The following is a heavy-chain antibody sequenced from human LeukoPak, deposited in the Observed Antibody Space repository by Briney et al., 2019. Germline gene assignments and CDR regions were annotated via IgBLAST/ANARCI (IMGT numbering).Heavy chain of an antibody. Sequence: GGSLRLSCAASGFTFSSYDMRWVRQATGKGLEWVSAIGTAGDTYYPGSVKGRFTISRENAKNSLYLQMNSLRAGDTAVYYCARVNYYSGYDYFDYWGQGTLVAVSS. D-gene: IGHD5-12*01. V-gene: IGHV3-13*01. CDR2: IGTAGDT. CDR1: GFTFSSYD. CDR3: ARVNYYSGYDYFDY. J-gene: IGHJ4*02.